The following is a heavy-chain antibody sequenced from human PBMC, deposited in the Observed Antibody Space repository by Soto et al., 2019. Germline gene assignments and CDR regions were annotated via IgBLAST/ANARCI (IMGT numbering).Heavy chain of an antibody. V-gene: IGHV3-66*01. Sequence: ELKLVESGGGLVHPGGSLRLSCEVSGFSVSSDYMSWVRQAPGKGLEWVAVIYPGGSTFYADSVKDRFDISRDEPKNTLCLQMNSLRAADTALYYCARVGYDYADPTYYWYFDLWGRGTLVTVSS. D-gene: IGHD4-17*01. CDR2: IYPGGST. CDR1: GFSVSSDY. J-gene: IGHJ2*01. CDR3: ARVGYDYADPTYYWYFDL.